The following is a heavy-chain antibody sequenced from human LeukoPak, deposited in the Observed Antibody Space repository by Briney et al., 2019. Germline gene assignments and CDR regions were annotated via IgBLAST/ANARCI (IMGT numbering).Heavy chain of an antibody. CDR1: GYTFTSYD. D-gene: IGHD1-26*01. Sequence: ASVKVSCKASGYTFTSYDINWVRQATGQGLEWMGWMNPNNGNTNYAQKLQGRVTMTTDTSTSTAYMELRSLRSDDTAVYYCARGGGSYLSYFQHWGQGTLVTVSS. J-gene: IGHJ1*01. CDR2: MNPNNGNT. V-gene: IGHV1-18*01. CDR3: ARGGGSYLSYFQH.